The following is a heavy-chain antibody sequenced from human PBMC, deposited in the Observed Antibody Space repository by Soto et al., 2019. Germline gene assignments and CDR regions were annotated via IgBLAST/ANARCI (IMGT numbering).Heavy chain of an antibody. CDR2: IKSKTDRGTT. CDR3: TTEGAPVYYYYYGMDV. J-gene: IGHJ6*02. D-gene: IGHD1-26*01. V-gene: IGHV3-15*01. CDR1: GFTFSNAW. Sequence: PGGSLRLSSAAYGFTFSNAWMSWARQAPGKRLQWVGRIKSKTDRGTTDYAAPVKGRFTISRDDSKNTLYLQSNSLKTEDTAVYYCTTEGAPVYYYYYGMDVWGQGSTGTVSS.